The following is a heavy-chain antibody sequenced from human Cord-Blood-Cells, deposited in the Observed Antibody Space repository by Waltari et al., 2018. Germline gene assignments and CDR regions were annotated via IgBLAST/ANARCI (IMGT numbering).Heavy chain of an antibody. Sequence: QVQLQQWGAGLLKPSETLSLTCAVYGGSFSGYYWSWIRQPPGKGLEWIGEINHSGSTNYNPSLKSRVTISVDTSKNQFSLKLSSVTAADTAVYYCARGPARTTLDYWGQGTLVTVSS. CDR3: ARGPARTTLDY. V-gene: IGHV4-34*01. J-gene: IGHJ4*02. CDR2: INHSGST. D-gene: IGHD4-4*01. CDR1: GGSFSGYY.